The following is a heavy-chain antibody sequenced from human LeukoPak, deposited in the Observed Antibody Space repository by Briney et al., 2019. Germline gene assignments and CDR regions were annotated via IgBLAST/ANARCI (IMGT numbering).Heavy chain of an antibody. CDR3: ARLRAVLQYSGDAFDI. J-gene: IGHJ3*02. CDR1: GFTFSSYA. D-gene: IGHD3-9*01. V-gene: IGHV3-30-3*01. Sequence: PGGSLRLSCAASGFTFSSYAMHWVRQAPGKGLEWVAVISYDGTNKYYADSVKGRFTISRDNSKNTLSLQMNSLRAEDTAVYYCARLRAVLQYSGDAFDIWGQGTMVTVSS. CDR2: ISYDGTNK.